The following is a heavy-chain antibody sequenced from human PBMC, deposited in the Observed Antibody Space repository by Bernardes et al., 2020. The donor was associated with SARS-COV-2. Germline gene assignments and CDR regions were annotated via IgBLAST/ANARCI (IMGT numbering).Heavy chain of an antibody. J-gene: IGHJ6*02. CDR2: IYYIGNT. CDR1: GGSISSTSYY. CDR3: ARLGNPMNRGEFYYYYYGMDV. Sequence: SKTLSLTCTVSGGSISSTSYYWGWIRQPPGKGLEWIGSIYYIGNTSYNPSLKSRVTMSVDTSKSQLSLRLTSVTAADTAVYYCARLGNPMNRGEFYYYYYGMDVWGQGTTVTVSS. D-gene: IGHD3-10*01. V-gene: IGHV4-39*01.